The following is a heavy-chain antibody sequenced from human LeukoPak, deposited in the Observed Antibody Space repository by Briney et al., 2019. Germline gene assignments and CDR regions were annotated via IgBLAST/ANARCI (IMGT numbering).Heavy chain of an antibody. CDR2: IYYSGST. CDR3: ARVSEYYYDSSAFDI. Sequence: PSETLSLTCTVSGGSISSSSYYWGWIRQPPGKGLEWIGSIYYSGSTYYNPSLKSRVTISVDTSKNQFSLKLSSVTAADTAVYYCARVSEYYYDSSAFDIWGQGTMVTVSS. CDR1: GGSISSSSYY. D-gene: IGHD3-22*01. J-gene: IGHJ3*02. V-gene: IGHV4-39*07.